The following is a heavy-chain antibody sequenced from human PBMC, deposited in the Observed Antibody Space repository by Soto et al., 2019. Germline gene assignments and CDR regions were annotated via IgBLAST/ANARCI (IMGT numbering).Heavy chain of an antibody. CDR1: GGSINSGGYY. D-gene: IGHD3-22*01. J-gene: IGHJ4*02. CDR2: ISYSGST. Sequence: SETLSLTCTVSGGSINSGGYYWSWIRQDPGKGLEWIGYISYSGSTYYDPSLKSRVTISVDTSKSQFSLKLSSVTAADTAVYYCARLQHDSSGYYPYYFDYWGQGTLVTVSS. V-gene: IGHV4-31*03. CDR3: ARLQHDSSGYYPYYFDY.